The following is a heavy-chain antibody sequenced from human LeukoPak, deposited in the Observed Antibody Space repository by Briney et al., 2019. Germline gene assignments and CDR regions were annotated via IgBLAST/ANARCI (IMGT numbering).Heavy chain of an antibody. Sequence: PSETLSLTCTVSGGSISSYYWRCIRQPAGEAPEWIGRIYTSGSTNYNPSLKSRVTMSVDTSKNQFSLKLSSVTAADTAVYYCARDHRTQKFDPWGQGTLVTVSS. D-gene: IGHD1-14*01. CDR2: IYTSGST. CDR3: ARDHRTQKFDP. CDR1: GGSISSYY. J-gene: IGHJ5*02. V-gene: IGHV4-4*07.